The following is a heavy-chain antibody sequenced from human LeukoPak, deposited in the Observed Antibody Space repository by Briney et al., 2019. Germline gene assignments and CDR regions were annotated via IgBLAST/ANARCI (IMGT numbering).Heavy chain of an antibody. J-gene: IGHJ4*02. CDR2: ISYGGSS. Sequence: KPSETLSLTCDVSDYSISNVYYWGWIRQPPGKVLEWIASISYGGSSHYKAYLKSRITMSIETSKSQFALHMRCVTASDTAVYYCARQVDVPSSIGFFVSWGQGILVTVS. V-gene: IGHV4-38-2*01. D-gene: IGHD2/OR15-2a*01. CDR1: DYSISNVYY. CDR3: ARQVDVPSSIGFFVS.